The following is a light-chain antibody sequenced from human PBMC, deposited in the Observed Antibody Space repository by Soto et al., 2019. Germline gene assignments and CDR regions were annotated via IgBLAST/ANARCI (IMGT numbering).Light chain of an antibody. V-gene: IGKV3-20*01. CDR1: QSVSSSY. J-gene: IGKJ1*01. CDR2: GAS. Sequence: EIVLTQSPGTLSLSPGERATLSCRASQSVSSSYLAWYQQKPGQAPRLLIYGASSRATGIPDRFSGSGSGTDFTLTISRLEPADFAVYYCQQYGSSPPLTFGQGTKVEIK. CDR3: QQYGSSPPLT.